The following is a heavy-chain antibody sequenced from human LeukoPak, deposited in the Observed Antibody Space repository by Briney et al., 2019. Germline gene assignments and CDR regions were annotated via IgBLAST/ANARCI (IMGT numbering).Heavy chain of an antibody. CDR3: ARRESTYQNYYYFYYMDV. V-gene: IGHV3-20*04. CDR1: GFTFSSYG. CDR2: INWNGDST. J-gene: IGHJ6*03. Sequence: PGGSLRLSCAASGFTFSSYGMTWVRQAPGKGLEWISDINWNGDSTGYADSVKGRFTISRDNAKNSLYLQMSSLRAEDTALYYCARRESTYQNYYYFYYMDVWGKGTTVTVSS.